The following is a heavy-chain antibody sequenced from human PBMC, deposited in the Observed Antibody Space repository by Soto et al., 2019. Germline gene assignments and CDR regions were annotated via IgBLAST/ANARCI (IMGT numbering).Heavy chain of an antibody. Sequence: PGESLKISCKGSGYSFTSYWIGWVRQMPGKGLEWMGIIYPGDSDTRYSPSFQGQVTISADKSISTAYLQWSSLKASDTAMYYCARVNVVVPAALIPPAIYRMHVWGQGTTVTVS. D-gene: IGHD2-2*01. CDR2: IYPGDSDT. V-gene: IGHV5-51*01. CDR1: GYSFTSYW. CDR3: ARVNVVVPAALIPPAIYRMHV. J-gene: IGHJ6*02.